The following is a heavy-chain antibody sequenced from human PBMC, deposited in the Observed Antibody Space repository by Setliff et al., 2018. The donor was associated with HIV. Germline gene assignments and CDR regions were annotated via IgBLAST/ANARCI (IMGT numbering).Heavy chain of an antibody. CDR1: GYTFTAYA. V-gene: IGHV1-3*01. CDR2: IDAGNGNT. Sequence: ASVKVSCKASGYTFTAYAMHWVRQAPGQRLEWMGWIDAGNGNTKYSQKFQGRVTITRDTSASTAYLELSSLRSEDTAVYYCARVDYYDSSGYWHFDYWGQGTLVTVSS. D-gene: IGHD3-22*01. CDR3: ARVDYYDSSGYWHFDY. J-gene: IGHJ4*02.